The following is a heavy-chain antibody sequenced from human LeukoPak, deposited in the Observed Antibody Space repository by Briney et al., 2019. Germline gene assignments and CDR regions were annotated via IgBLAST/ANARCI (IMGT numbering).Heavy chain of an antibody. CDR1: RYTFTAYY. V-gene: IGHV1-2*02. CDR2: IDPKSGGT. Sequence: ASVKVSCKASRYTFTAYYIHWVRRTPGQGLEWMGWIDPKSGGTYYSQRFQGRVTLTRDTTMSTLYLELSTLRSDDTAIYYCARFPPRYSGSRDYWGQGTLITASS. D-gene: IGHD1-26*01. J-gene: IGHJ4*02. CDR3: ARFPPRYSGSRDY.